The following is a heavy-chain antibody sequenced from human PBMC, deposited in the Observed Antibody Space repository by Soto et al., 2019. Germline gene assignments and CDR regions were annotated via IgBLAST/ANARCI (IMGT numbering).Heavy chain of an antibody. CDR1: GFTFSSYA. CDR3: ANAPSVRGSYYAFDY. CDR2: ISGSGGST. J-gene: IGHJ4*02. D-gene: IGHD1-26*01. V-gene: IGHV3-23*01. Sequence: EVQLLESGGGLVQPGGSLRLSCAASGFTFSSYAMSWVRQAPGKGLEWVSAISGSGGSTYYADSVKGRFTISRDNSKNTLYLQMNSLRAEDTAVYYCANAPSVRGSYYAFDYWGQGPLVTVSS.